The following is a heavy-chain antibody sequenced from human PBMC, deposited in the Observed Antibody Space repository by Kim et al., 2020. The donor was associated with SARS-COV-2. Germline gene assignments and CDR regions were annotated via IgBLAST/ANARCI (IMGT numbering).Heavy chain of an antibody. CDR1: GYTFTSYG. J-gene: IGHJ5*02. CDR3: AREGNYDYVWGSYRKRWFDP. CDR2: ISAYNGNT. V-gene: IGHV1-18*01. D-gene: IGHD3-16*02. Sequence: ASVNVSCKASGYTFTSYGISWVRQAPGQGLEWMGWISAYNGNTNYAQKLQGRVTMTTDTSTSTAYMELRSLRSDDTAGYFCAREGNYDYVWGSYRKRWFDPWGQGTLVTVSS.